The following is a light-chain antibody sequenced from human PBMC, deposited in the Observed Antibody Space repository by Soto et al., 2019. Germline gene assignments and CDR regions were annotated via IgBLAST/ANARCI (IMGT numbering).Light chain of an antibody. CDR3: QQYGRSPS. CDR2: GAS. Sequence: ETTLTQSPDTLSLSPGEGATLSCRASQIIGSAYLAWYQQKPGQAPRLLIFGASTRATGTPHRFSGSGSGTDFTLNISALESEYVGVYYCQQYGRSPSFGRGTKVEIK. V-gene: IGKV3-20*01. J-gene: IGKJ1*01. CDR1: QIIGSAY.